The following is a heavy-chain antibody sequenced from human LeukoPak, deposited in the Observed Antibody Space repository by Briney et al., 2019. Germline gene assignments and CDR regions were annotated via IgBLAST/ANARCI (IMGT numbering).Heavy chain of an antibody. D-gene: IGHD3-10*01. CDR2: INAGNGNT. Sequence: ASVKVSCKASGYTFTSYAMHWVRQAPGQRLEWMGWINAGNGNTNYSQKFQGRVTITRDTSASTAYMELSSLRSEDTAVYYCARAYYGSGSYYRGWFDPWGQGTLVTVSS. CDR3: ARAYYGSGSYYRGWFDP. J-gene: IGHJ5*02. CDR1: GYTFTSYA. V-gene: IGHV1-3*01.